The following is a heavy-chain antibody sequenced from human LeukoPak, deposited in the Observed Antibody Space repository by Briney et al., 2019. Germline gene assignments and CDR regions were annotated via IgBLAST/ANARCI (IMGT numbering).Heavy chain of an antibody. D-gene: IGHD2-2*02. CDR3: ARDQTDCSTTSCYKFHYGLDV. V-gene: IGHV1-46*04. CDR2: INPSGGST. Sequence: ASVKVSCKASGYTFTSYYMHWVRQAPGQGLEWMGMINPSGGSTSYAQKLQGRVTMTRDTSTSTVYMELSSLRSEDTAVHYCARDQTDCSTTSCYKFHYGLDVWGQGTTVTVSS. CDR1: GYTFTSYY. J-gene: IGHJ6*02.